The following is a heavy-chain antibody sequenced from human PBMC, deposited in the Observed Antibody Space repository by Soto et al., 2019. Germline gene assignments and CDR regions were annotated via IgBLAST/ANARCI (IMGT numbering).Heavy chain of an antibody. CDR3: AKNSFIVVVPAAIPIGYYYMDV. D-gene: IGHD2-2*01. V-gene: IGHV1-46*01. CDR2: INPSGGST. Sequence: ASVKVSCKASGYTFTSYYMHWVRQAPGQGLEWMGIINPSGGSTSYAQKFQGRVTMTRDTSTSTVYMELSSLRSEDTAVYYCAKNSFIVVVPAAIPIGYYYMDVWGKGTTVTVSS. J-gene: IGHJ6*03. CDR1: GYTFTSYY.